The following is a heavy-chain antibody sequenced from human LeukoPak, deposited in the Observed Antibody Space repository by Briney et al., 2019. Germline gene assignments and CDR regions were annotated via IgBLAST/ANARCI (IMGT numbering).Heavy chain of an antibody. V-gene: IGHV3-11*05. D-gene: IGHD5-12*01. Sequence: NPGGSLRLSCSASGFTFSDHYMSWIRKAPGKGLEWVTYISIGSGSQTDYAASVKGRFTISRDNAKNLLYLKMNTLTAEDTAVYYCARDRRPSSYIGMDVWGQGTTVTVSS. J-gene: IGHJ6*02. CDR1: GFTFSDHY. CDR3: ARDRRPSSYIGMDV. CDR2: ISIGSGSQT.